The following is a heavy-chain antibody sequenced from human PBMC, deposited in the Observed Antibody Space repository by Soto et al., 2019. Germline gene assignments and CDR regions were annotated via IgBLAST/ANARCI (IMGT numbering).Heavy chain of an antibody. D-gene: IGHD3-3*01. J-gene: IGHJ6*02. Sequence: PGGSLRLSCAASGFTFSSYGMHWVRQAPGKGLEWVAVIWYDGSNKYYADSVKGRFTISRDNSKNTLYLQMNSLRAEDTAVYYCARATHGITIFGVGTGGMDVWGQGTTVTVSS. V-gene: IGHV3-33*01. CDR3: ARATHGITIFGVGTGGMDV. CDR1: GFTFSSYG. CDR2: IWYDGSNK.